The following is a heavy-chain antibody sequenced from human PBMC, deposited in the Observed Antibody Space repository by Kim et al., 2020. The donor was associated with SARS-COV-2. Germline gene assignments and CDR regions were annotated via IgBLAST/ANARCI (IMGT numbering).Heavy chain of an antibody. CDR3: ARDRCSSTSCYFPLSPDY. CDR2: IWYDGSNK. D-gene: IGHD2-2*01. Sequence: GGSLRLSCAASGFTFSSYGMHWVRQAPGKGLEWVAVIWYDGSNKYYADSVKGRFTISRDNSKNTLYLQMNSLRAEDTAVYYCARDRCSSTSCYFPLSPDYWGQGTLVTVSS. CDR1: GFTFSSYG. J-gene: IGHJ4*02. V-gene: IGHV3-33*01.